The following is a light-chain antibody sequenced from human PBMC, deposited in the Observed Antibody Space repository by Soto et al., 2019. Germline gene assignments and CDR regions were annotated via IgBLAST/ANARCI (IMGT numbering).Light chain of an antibody. V-gene: IGLV2-14*01. CDR3: ISYTVSRSYI. Sequence: QSVLAQPASVSGSPGQSITISCSGTSSDIGTYDHVAWFQQFPGKTPKLVIYSVSDRPSGVSYRFSGSKSGNTASLTISGLQADDEADYYCISYTVSRSYIFGTATKVT. CDR1: SSDIGTYDH. CDR2: SVS. J-gene: IGLJ1*01.